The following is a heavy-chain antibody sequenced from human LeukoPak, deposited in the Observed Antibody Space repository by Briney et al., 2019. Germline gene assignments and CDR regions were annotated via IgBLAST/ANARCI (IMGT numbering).Heavy chain of an antibody. J-gene: IGHJ4*02. CDR2: IYYSGST. CDR3: ARDPFKTFRTAAGSDY. V-gene: IGHV4-39*07. CDR1: GGSISSSSYY. Sequence: SETLSLTCTVSGGSISSSSYYWGWIRQPPGKGLEWIGSIYYSGSTYYNPSLKSRVTISVDTSKNQFSLKLSSVTAADTAVYYCARDPFKTFRTAAGSDYWGQGTLVTVSS. D-gene: IGHD6-13*01.